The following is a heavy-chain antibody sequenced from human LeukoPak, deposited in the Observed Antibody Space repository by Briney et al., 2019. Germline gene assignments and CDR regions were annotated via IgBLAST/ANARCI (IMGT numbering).Heavy chain of an antibody. J-gene: IGHJ4*02. CDR3: ARGGPTKGLDY. CDR1: GFTFSNYS. Sequence: GGSLRLSCAASGFTFSNYSMNWDRQAPGKGLKWVSSISSFSSYRYYADSVKGRFTISRDNAKNSLYLHMNSLRAEDTAVYSCARGGPTKGLDYWGQGTLVTVSS. CDR2: ISSFSSYR. D-gene: IGHD1-26*01. V-gene: IGHV3-21*01.